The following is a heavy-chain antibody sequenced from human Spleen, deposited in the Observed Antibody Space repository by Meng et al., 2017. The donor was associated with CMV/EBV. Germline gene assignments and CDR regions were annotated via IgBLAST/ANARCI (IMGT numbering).Heavy chain of an antibody. CDR2: ITSSGGYI. J-gene: IGHJ6*02. D-gene: IGHD2-2*01. V-gene: IGHV3-21*01. CDR1: GFTFSDYY. Sequence: GESLKISCAASGFTFSDYYMNWVRQAPGKGLEWVSWITSSGGYIYYSDSVKGRFTISRDNAKNSLYLQMNSLRAEDTAVYYCAKDLKDCSSTSCYFFTTRGLYGMDVWGQGTTVTVSS. CDR3: AKDLKDCSSTSCYFFTTRGLYGMDV.